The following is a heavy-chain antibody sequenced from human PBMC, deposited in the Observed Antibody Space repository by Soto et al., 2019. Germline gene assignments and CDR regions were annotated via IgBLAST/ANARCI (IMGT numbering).Heavy chain of an antibody. CDR2: IGTSGKTI. J-gene: IGHJ6*02. CDR1: GFTFSTYD. V-gene: IGHV3-48*03. D-gene: IGHD5-18*01. Sequence: GGSLILSCAVSGFTFSTYDMHSVRQAPGQGLEWVSYIGTSGKTIYYADSVRGRFTISRDNAKNSLYLQMNSLRAEDTAVYFCARDPAIYSGKFDYRFDVWGRGSTVTVSS. CDR3: ARDPAIYSGKFDYRFDV.